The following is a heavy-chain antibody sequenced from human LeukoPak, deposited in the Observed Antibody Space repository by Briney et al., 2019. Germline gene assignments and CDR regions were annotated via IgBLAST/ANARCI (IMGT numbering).Heavy chain of an antibody. CDR2: IYTSGST. CDR1: GGSISSYY. D-gene: IGHD6-13*01. J-gene: IGHJ3*02. Sequence: TSETLSLTCTVSGGSISSYYWSWIRQPAGKGLEWIGRIYTSGSTNYNPSLKSRVTMSVDTSKNQFSLKLSSVTAADTAVYYCARDHGYSSGWYRGDAFDIWGQGTMVTVSS. CDR3: ARDHGYSSGWYRGDAFDI. V-gene: IGHV4-4*07.